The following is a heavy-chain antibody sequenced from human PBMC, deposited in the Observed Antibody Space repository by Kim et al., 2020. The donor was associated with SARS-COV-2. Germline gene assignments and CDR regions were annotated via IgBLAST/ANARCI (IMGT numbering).Heavy chain of an antibody. V-gene: IGHV1-3*01. Sequence: NGKPKNSQKSKGRVTITRDTSASTAYMELSSLRSEDTAVYYCATAMGDYWGQGTLVTVSS. J-gene: IGHJ4*02. D-gene: IGHD3-10*01. CDR2: NGKP. CDR3: ATAMGDY.